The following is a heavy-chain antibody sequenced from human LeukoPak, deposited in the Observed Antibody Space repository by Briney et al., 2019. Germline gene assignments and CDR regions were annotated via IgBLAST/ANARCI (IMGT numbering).Heavy chain of an antibody. J-gene: IGHJ4*02. V-gene: IGHV1-69*06. CDR2: IIPIFGTA. CDR3: GRELDGGSALFGY. CDR1: RDTFSSYA. D-gene: IGHD2-15*01. Sequence: GASVKVSCKPSRDTFSSYAISWVRQAPGQGLEWMGGIIPIFGTANYAQKFQGRVTLTADKSTSTAYMELSSLRSEDTAVYYCGRELDGGSALFGYWGQETLVTVSS.